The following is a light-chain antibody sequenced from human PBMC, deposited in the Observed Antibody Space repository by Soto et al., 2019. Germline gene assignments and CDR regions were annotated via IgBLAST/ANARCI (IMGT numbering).Light chain of an antibody. Sequence: MTQSPATLSVSPGDSATLSCRASQSVSNNLAWYHQKPGEAPKLLIYDASALPRGVPSRFSGSGSGTKFTLTIASLQPDDFATYYCQQYETFSGTFGPGTKV. CDR1: QSVSNN. CDR3: QQYETFSGT. V-gene: IGKV1-5*01. J-gene: IGKJ1*01. CDR2: DAS.